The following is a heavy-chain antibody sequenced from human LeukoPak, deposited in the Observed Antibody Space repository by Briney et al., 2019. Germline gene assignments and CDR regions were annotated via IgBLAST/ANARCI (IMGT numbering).Heavy chain of an antibody. D-gene: IGHD6-13*01. V-gene: IGHV3-30-3*01. J-gene: IGHJ4*02. Sequence: GGSLRLSCAASGVTFSSYAMHWVRQAPGKGLEWVAVISYDGSNKYYADSVKGRFTISRDNSKNTLYLQMNSLRAEDTAVHHCARWINAAARRAYFDYWGQGTLVTVSS. CDR2: ISYDGSNK. CDR3: ARWINAAARRAYFDY. CDR1: GVTFSSYA.